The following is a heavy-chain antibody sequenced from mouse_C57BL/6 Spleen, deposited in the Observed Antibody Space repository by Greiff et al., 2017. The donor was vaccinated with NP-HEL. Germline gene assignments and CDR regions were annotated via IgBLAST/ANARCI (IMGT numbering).Heavy chain of an antibody. CDR3: ARDDYSNYLYYAMDY. D-gene: IGHD2-5*01. CDR2: ISDGGSYT. Sequence: EVKVVESGGGLVKPGGSLKLSCAASGFTFSSYAMSWVRQTPEKRLEWVATISDGGSYTYYPDNVKGRYTISRDNAKNNLYLQMSHLKSEDTAMYYCARDDYSNYLYYAMDYWGQGTSVTVSS. J-gene: IGHJ4*01. V-gene: IGHV5-4*01. CDR1: GFTFSSYA.